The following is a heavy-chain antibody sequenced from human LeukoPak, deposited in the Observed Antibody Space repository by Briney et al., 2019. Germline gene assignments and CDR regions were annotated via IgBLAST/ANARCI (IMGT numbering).Heavy chain of an antibody. V-gene: IGHV1-69*13. CDR3: ARVRNYYGSGSYYYDAFDI. D-gene: IGHD3-10*01. Sequence: ASVKVSCKASGGTFSSYAISWVRQAPGQGLEWMGGIIPIFGTANYAQKFQGRVTITADESTSTAYMELSSLRSEDTAVYYCARVRNYYGSGSYYYDAFDIWGQGTMVTVSS. J-gene: IGHJ3*02. CDR2: IIPIFGTA. CDR1: GGTFSSYA.